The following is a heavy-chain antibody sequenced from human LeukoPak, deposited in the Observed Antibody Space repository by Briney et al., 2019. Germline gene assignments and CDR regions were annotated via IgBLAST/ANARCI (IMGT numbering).Heavy chain of an antibody. D-gene: IGHD3-22*01. CDR3: ARDRDYDSSGYPCD. V-gene: IGHV3-48*01. J-gene: IGHJ4*02. CDR1: GFTFSSYS. CDR2: ISSSSSTI. Sequence: GGSLRLSCAASGFTFSSYSMNWVRQAPGKGLEWVSYISSSSSTIYYADSVKGRFTISRDNAKNSLYLQMNSLRAEDTAVYYCARDRDYDSSGYPCDWGQGTLVTVSS.